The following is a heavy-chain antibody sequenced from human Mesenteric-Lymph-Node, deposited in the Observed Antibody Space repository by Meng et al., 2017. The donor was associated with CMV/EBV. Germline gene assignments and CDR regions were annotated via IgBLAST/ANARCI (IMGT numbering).Heavy chain of an antibody. CDR3: ARRYSSGYYEDY. V-gene: IGHV3-64*02. CDR2: ISSNGGST. Sequence: GESLKISCAASGFIFSSYAMHWVRQAPGKGLEYVSAISSNGGSTYYADSVKGRFTISRDNSKNTLYLQMGSLRAEDMAVYYCARRYSSGYYEDYWGQGTLVTVSS. J-gene: IGHJ4*02. CDR1: GFIFSSYA. D-gene: IGHD3-22*01.